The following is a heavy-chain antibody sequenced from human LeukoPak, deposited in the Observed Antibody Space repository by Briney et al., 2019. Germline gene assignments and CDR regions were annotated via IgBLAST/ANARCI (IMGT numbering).Heavy chain of an antibody. CDR1: GGSVSNYY. J-gene: IGHJ5*02. CDR2: ISHSGGV. CDR3: ARDLYGAGKEHWFDP. Sequence: SETLSLTCTVSGGSVSNYYWSWIRQPPGKGLQWIGYISHSGGVNYNLSLKSRVTISLDTSKNQFSVKLSSVTAADTAVYYCARDLYGAGKEHWFDPWGQGTLVTVSS. D-gene: IGHD3-10*01. V-gene: IGHV4-59*02.